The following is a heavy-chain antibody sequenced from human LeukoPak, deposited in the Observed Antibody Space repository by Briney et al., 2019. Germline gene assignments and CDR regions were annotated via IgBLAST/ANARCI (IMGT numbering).Heavy chain of an antibody. CDR2: IYYSGST. CDR1: GGSISSGGYY. Sequence: SQTLSLTCTVSGGSISSGGYYWSWIRQHPGKGLEWIGYIYYSGSTHYNPSLKSRITMSVDTSKNQFSLKLSSVTAADTAVYYCATHSSSYSYFDYWGQGTLVTVSS. CDR3: ATHSSSYSYFDY. V-gene: IGHV4-30-4*08. J-gene: IGHJ4*02. D-gene: IGHD3-22*01.